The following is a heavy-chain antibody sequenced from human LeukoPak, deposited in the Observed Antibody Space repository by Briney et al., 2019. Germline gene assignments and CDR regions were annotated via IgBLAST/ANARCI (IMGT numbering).Heavy chain of an antibody. V-gene: IGHV1-46*01. CDR1: GYTFTSYY. Sequence: GASVKLSCNASGYTFTSYYMHCLRQAPRQPLEWMGIINPSGGSTSYAKKFQGRVTMTRDMSTSTVYMELSRLRAEDTAVYYCGRELLVGAYGSWGQGTLVTVSS. CDR2: INPSGGST. D-gene: IGHD1-26*01. J-gene: IGHJ4*02. CDR3: GRELLVGAYGS.